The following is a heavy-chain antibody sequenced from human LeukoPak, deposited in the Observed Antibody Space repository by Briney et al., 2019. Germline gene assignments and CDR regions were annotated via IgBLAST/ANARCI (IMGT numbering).Heavy chain of an antibody. CDR1: GYTFSTCD. CDR2: MNPNSGNT. V-gene: IGHV1-8*01. CDR3: ARETTVSTTFDL. D-gene: IGHD5/OR15-5a*01. J-gene: IGHJ2*01. Sequence: GASVKVSCKASGYTFSTCDINWVRQATGQGLEWMGWMNPNSGNTGFAHKFQGRVIMTGNTSISTAYMELSGLRSDDTAVYYCARETTVSTTFDLWGRGTLVTVSS.